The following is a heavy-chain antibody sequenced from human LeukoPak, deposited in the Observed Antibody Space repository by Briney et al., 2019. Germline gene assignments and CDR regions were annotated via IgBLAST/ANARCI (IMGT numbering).Heavy chain of an antibody. CDR1: AFTFCNYA. D-gene: IGHD3-10*01. CDR3: AKGSDRSGSYYLDY. Sequence: GGSLRLSCAASAFTFCNYAMNWVRQAPGKGREWVSGLSGSGASTYYADSVKGRFTISRDNSKNTLYLQMNRLRAGDTAVYYCAKGSDRSGSYYLDYWGQGTLVTVSS. J-gene: IGHJ4*02. V-gene: IGHV3-23*01. CDR2: LSGSGAST.